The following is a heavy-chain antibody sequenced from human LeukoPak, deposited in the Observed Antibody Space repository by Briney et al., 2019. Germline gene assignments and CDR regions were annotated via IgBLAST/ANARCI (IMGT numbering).Heavy chain of an antibody. CDR3: AKDRNSITIFLDAFDI. V-gene: IGHV3-30*02. J-gene: IGHJ3*02. CDR2: IRYDGSNK. Sequence: GGSLRLSCAASGFTFSSYEMNWVRQAPGKGLEWVAFIRYDGSNKYYADSVKGRFTISRDNSKNTLYLQMNSLRAEDTAVYYCAKDRNSITIFLDAFDIWGQGTMVTVSS. CDR1: GFTFSSYE. D-gene: IGHD3-9*01.